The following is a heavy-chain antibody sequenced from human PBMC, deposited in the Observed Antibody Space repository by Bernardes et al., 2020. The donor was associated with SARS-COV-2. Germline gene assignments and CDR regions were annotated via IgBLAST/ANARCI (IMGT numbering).Heavy chain of an antibody. Sequence: ASVKVSCKASGYTFTSYAMNWVRQAPGQGLEWMGWINTNIGNPNYAQGFTGRFVFSLDTSVSTAYLQISSLKAEDTAVYYCARADLPEVVALEGGFDYWGQGTLVTVSS. CDR3: ARADLPEVVALEGGFDY. CDR1: GYTFTSYA. J-gene: IGHJ4*02. D-gene: IGHD3-22*01. V-gene: IGHV7-4-1*02. CDR2: INTNIGNP.